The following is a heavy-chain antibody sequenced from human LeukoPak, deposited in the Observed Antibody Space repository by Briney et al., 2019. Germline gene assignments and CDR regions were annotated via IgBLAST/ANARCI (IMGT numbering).Heavy chain of an antibody. V-gene: IGHV3-7*03. D-gene: IGHD2-15*01. CDR3: AKSGLNRFDY. Sequence: GGSLRLSCAASGFTFSSYWMSWVRQAPGKGLEWVANIEQDGSEKYYVDSVKGRFTISRDNAKNSLYLQMNSLRAEGTAVYYCAKSGLNRFDYWGQGTLVTVSS. CDR2: IEQDGSEK. J-gene: IGHJ4*02. CDR1: GFTFSSYW.